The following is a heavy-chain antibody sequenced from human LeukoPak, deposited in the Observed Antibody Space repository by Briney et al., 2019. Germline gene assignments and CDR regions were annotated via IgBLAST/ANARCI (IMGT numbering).Heavy chain of an antibody. J-gene: IGHJ4*02. CDR1: GGTFTSYA. CDR2: IIPIFDIT. Sequence: ASVKVSCKASGGTFTSYAISRVRQAPGQGLEWTGRIIPIFDITNYAQKFQGRVTITADKSTSTVYMEVSSLRFEDTAVYYCARDVIEMATFDYWGQGTLVTVSS. CDR3: ARDVIEMATFDY. D-gene: IGHD5-24*01. V-gene: IGHV1-69*04.